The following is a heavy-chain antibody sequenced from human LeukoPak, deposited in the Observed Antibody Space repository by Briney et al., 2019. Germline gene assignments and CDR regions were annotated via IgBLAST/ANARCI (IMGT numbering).Heavy chain of an antibody. V-gene: IGHV4-59*01. CDR3: ARSGHDFWSGRNWFDP. D-gene: IGHD3-3*01. CDR2: IYYSGGT. CDR1: GGSISSYY. Sequence: PSETLSLTCTVSGGSISSYYWSWIRQPPGKGLEWIGYIYYSGGTNYNPSLKSRVTISVDTSKNQFSLKLSSVTAADTAVYYCARSGHDFWSGRNWFDPWGQGTLVTVSS. J-gene: IGHJ5*02.